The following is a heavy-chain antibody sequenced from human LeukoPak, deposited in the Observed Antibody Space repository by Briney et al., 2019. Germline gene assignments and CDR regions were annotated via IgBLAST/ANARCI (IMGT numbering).Heavy chain of an antibody. D-gene: IGHD3-10*01. CDR3: ARHLDYYGPGIYEY. CDR2: IYYSGST. Sequence: KASETLSLTCTVSGGSISSYYWSWIRQPPGKGLEWIGYIYYSGSTNYNPSLKSRVTISVDTSKNQFSLKLSSVTAADTAVYYCARHLDYYGPGIYEYWGQGTLVTVSS. V-gene: IGHV4-59*08. CDR1: GGSISSYY. J-gene: IGHJ4*02.